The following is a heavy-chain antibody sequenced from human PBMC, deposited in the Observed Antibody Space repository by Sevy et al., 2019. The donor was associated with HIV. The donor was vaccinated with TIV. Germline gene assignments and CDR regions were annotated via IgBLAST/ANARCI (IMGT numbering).Heavy chain of an antibody. CDR2: ISYDATYK. J-gene: IGHJ6*02. Sequence: GGSLRLSCAASGFIFSNYPIHWVRQAPGKGLEWVAVISYDATYKYYADSVKGRFTISRDNSKNTLYLQMNSLRAEDTAVYYCAKGTLVVPAVIYYYYGMDVWGQGTTVTVSS. D-gene: IGHD2-2*02. CDR3: AKGTLVVPAVIYYYYGMDV. V-gene: IGHV3-30*04. CDR1: GFIFSNYP.